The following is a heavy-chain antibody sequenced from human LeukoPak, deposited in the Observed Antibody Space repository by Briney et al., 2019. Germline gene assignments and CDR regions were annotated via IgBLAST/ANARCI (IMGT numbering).Heavy chain of an antibody. CDR3: ASHYYDSSGLVDY. CDR2: IYYSGST. Sequence: SETLSLTCTVTGGSISFYYWSWIRQPPGKGLEWIGYIYYSGSTNYNPSLKSRVTISVDTPKNQFSLKLSSVTAADTAVYYCASHYYDSSGLVDYWGQGTLVTVSS. D-gene: IGHD3-22*01. V-gene: IGHV4-59*01. J-gene: IGHJ4*02. CDR1: GGSISFYY.